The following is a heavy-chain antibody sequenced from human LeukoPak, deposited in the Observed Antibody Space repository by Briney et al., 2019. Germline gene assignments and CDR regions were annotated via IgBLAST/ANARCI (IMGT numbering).Heavy chain of an antibody. CDR3: ARHEIAVAGTEYYFDY. D-gene: IGHD6-19*01. V-gene: IGHV4-59*08. J-gene: IGHJ4*02. CDR2: IYYSGST. CDR1: GGSISSYY. Sequence: SETLSLTCTVSGGSISSYYWSWLRQPPGKGLEWIGYIYYSGSTNCNPSLKSRVTISVNTSKNQFSLKLSSVTAADTAVYYCARHEIAVAGTEYYFDYWGQGTLVTVSS.